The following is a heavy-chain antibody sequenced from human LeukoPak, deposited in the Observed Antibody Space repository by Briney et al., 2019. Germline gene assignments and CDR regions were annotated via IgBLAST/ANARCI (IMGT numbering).Heavy chain of an antibody. V-gene: IGHV1-18*04. CDR2: ISAYNGNT. D-gene: IGHD3-16*02. Sequence: GASVKVSCKASGYTFTSYGISWVRQAPGQGLEWMGWISAYNGNTNYAQKLQGRVTMTTDTSTSTAYMELRSLRSDDTAVYYCARDSITFGGVTVTLWGQGTMVTVSS. CDR1: GYTFTSYG. CDR3: ARDSITFGGVTVTL. J-gene: IGHJ3*01.